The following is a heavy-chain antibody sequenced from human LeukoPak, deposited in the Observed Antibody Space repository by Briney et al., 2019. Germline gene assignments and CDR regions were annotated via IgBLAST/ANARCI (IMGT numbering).Heavy chain of an antibody. V-gene: IGHV1-69*06. D-gene: IGHD3-3*01. CDR1: GGTFSSYA. J-gene: IGHJ6*03. CDR2: IIPIFGTA. CDR3: ARSSSYYDFWSGYYHYYYYYYMDV. Sequence: SVKVSCKASGGTFSSYAISWVRQAPGQGLEWMGGIIPIFGTANYAQKFQGRVTITADKSTSTAYMELSSLRSEDTAVYYCARSSSYYDFWSGYYHYYYYYYMDVWGKGTTVTVSS.